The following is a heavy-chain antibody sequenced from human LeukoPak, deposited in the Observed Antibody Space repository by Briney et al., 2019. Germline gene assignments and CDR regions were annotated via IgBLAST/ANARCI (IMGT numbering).Heavy chain of an antibody. CDR1: GFTFSSYA. CDR3: AKGSDSGHYYYYMDV. CDR2: ISGSGGST. D-gene: IGHD2-21*02. J-gene: IGHJ6*03. V-gene: IGHV3-23*01. Sequence: GGSLRLSCAASGFTFSSYAMSWVRQAPGKGLEWVSAISGSGGSTYYADSVKGRFTISRDNSKNTLYLQMNSLRAEDTAVYYCAKGSDSGHYYYYMDVWGKGTTVTVSS.